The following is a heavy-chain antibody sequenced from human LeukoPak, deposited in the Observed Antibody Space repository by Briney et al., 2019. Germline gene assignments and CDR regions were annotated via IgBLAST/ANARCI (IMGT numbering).Heavy chain of an antibody. CDR2: ISWNSGSI. CDR1: GFTFDDYA. J-gene: IGHJ3*02. Sequence: GGSLRLSCAASGFTFDDYAMHWVRQVPGKGLEWVSGISWNSGSIDYADSVKGRLTISRDNAKNSLYLQMNSLRAGDTALYYCAKDRSGSDDAFDIWGQGTMVTVSS. D-gene: IGHD1-26*01. V-gene: IGHV3-9*01. CDR3: AKDRSGSDDAFDI.